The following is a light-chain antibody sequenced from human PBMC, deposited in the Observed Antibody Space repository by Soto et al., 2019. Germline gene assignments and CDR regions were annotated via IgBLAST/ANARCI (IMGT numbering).Light chain of an antibody. V-gene: IGKV3-11*01. CDR2: DAT. CDR1: QSVGSY. Sequence: VLTQSPANLSLSPGESAALSCRASQSVGSYLAWLQQVPGQAPRLLIYDATNRANGIPAKFRGSGSGTDFTLTISSLEPEDFAVYYCQQYYNWPPWTFGQGTKVEIK. CDR3: QQYYNWPPWT. J-gene: IGKJ1*01.